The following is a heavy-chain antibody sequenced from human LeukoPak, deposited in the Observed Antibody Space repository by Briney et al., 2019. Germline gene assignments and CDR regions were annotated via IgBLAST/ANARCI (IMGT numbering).Heavy chain of an antibody. CDR2: IYNGRTT. D-gene: IGHD4-23*01. CDR3: VRHDGRSGGTMGAFDS. CDR1: GGSISSINHH. Sequence: PSETLSLTCTVSGGSISSINHHWGWVRQSPGKDLEWIGSIYNGRTTFSNPSLNSRVTISIVTSKNQFSLQLNPVTAADTAVYYCVRHDGRSGGTMGAFDSWGQGSLVTVSS. V-gene: IGHV4-39*01. J-gene: IGHJ5*01.